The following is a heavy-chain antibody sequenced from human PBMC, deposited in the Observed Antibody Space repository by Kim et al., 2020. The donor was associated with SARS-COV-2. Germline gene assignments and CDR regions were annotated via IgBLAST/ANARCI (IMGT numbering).Heavy chain of an antibody. J-gene: IGHJ6*02. CDR1: GYTFTSYG. D-gene: IGHD2-2*01. V-gene: IGHV1-18*04. CDR3: ARGIVVVPAANVSYYYYGMDV. Sequence: ASVKVSCKASGYTFTSYGISWVRQAPGQGLEWMGWISAYNGNTNYAQKLQGRVTMTTDTSTSTAYMELRSLRSDDTAVYYCARGIVVVPAANVSYYYYGMDVSGQGTTVTVSS. CDR2: ISAYNGNT.